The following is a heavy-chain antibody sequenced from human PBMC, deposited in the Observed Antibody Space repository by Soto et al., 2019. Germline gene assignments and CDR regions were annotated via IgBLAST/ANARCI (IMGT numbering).Heavy chain of an antibody. CDR2: INAGNGNT. CDR3: ATSMVVVAAVDY. D-gene: IGHD2-21*02. V-gene: IGHV1-3*05. J-gene: IGHJ4*02. Sequence: QVQLVQSGAEEKKPGASVKVSCKASGYTFTSYAMHWVRQAPGQRLEWMGWINAGNGNTKYSQKFQGRVTITRDTSASTASMELSSVRSEATVVYYCATSMVVVAAVDYWGPGTLVSVSS. CDR1: GYTFTSYA.